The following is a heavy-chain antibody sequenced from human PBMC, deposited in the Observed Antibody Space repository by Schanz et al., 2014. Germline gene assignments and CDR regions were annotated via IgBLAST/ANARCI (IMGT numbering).Heavy chain of an antibody. D-gene: IGHD4-4*01. CDR2: IYYTGTT. Sequence: QLQLQESGPGLVKPSETLSLTCTVSGASISGSSDYWGWIRQSPGKGLEWIGNIYYTGTTYYNPSLKSRVSISLDTSKNQVSLKLPSVTAADTAVFYCARRDNYLSAFDIWGQGTMVTVSS. J-gene: IGHJ3*02. V-gene: IGHV4-39*01. CDR1: GASISGSSDY. CDR3: ARRDNYLSAFDI.